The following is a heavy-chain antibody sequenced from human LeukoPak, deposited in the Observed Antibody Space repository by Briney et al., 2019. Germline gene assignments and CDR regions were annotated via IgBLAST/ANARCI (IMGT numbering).Heavy chain of an antibody. CDR3: AREVPWDFWSGYPYYYYYMDV. V-gene: IGHV1-24*01. CDR2: FDPEDGET. J-gene: IGHJ6*03. D-gene: IGHD3-3*01. Sequence: ASVKVSCKVSGYTLTELSMHWVRQAPGKGLEWMGGFDPEDGETIYAQKFQGRVTMTEDTSTDTAYMEPSSLRSEDTAVYYCAREVPWDFWSGYPYYYYYMDVWGKGTTVTVSS. CDR1: GYTLTELS.